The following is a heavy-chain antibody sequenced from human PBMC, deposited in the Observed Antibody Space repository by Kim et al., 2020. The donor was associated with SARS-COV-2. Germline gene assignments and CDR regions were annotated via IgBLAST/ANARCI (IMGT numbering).Heavy chain of an antibody. CDR3: AREHIVVVVAATHLNYYYYGMDV. CDR2: INPSGGST. V-gene: IGHV1-46*01. D-gene: IGHD2-15*01. Sequence: ASVKVSCKASGYTFTSYYMHWVRQAPGQGLEWMGIINPSGGSTSYAQKFQGRVTMTRDTSTSTVYMELSSLRSEDTAVYYCAREHIVVVVAATHLNYYYYGMDVWGQGTTVTVSS. J-gene: IGHJ6*02. CDR1: GYTFTSYY.